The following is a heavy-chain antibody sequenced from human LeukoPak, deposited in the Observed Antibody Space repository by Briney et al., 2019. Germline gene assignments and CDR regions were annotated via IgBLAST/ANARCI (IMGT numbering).Heavy chain of an antibody. D-gene: IGHD6-19*01. Sequence: VGSLRLFCGASGFTFSSYGMHWVRQAPGKGLEWVAGISYDGSSKYYADSVKGRFTISRDNSKNTLYLQMNSLSAEDTAVYYCAKGRVSGSGWYPYYHGMVVWSQGTTVTVSS. V-gene: IGHV3-30*18. CDR1: GFTFSSYG. CDR2: ISYDGSSK. J-gene: IGHJ6*02. CDR3: AKGRVSGSGWYPYYHGMVV.